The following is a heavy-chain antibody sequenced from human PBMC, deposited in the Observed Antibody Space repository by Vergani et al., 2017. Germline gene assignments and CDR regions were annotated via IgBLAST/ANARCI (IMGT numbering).Heavy chain of an antibody. CDR2: IYYSGST. D-gene: IGHD2-2*01. CDR1: GGSISSGVYY. V-gene: IGHV4-31*03. Sequence: QVQLQESGPGLVKPSQTLSLTCTVSGGSISSGVYYWSWIRQHPGKGLEWIGYIYYSGSTYYNPSLKSRVTISVDTSKNQFSLKLSSVTAADTAVYYCARESCSSTSCYVGYYYYMDVWGKGTTVTVSS. CDR3: ARESCSSTSCYVGYYYYMDV. J-gene: IGHJ6*03.